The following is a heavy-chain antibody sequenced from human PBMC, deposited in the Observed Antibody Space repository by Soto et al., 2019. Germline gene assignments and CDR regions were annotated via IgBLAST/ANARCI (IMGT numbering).Heavy chain of an antibody. Sequence: GGSLRLSCAASGFIFENFGMSWVRQAPGKGLEWISSISGSGFKKYYADSVRGRFTISRDNSKSTVYLELNNLSAEDTAVYHCAKNQGVELVPLATVDWFDPWGQGSVVTVSS. D-gene: IGHD3-10*01. V-gene: IGHV3-23*01. CDR1: GFIFENFG. CDR3: AKNQGVELVPLATVDWFDP. CDR2: ISGSGFKK. J-gene: IGHJ5*02.